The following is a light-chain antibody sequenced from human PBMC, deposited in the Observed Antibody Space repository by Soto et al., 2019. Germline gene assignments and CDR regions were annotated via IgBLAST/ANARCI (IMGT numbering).Light chain of an antibody. CDR2: EVS. Sequence: QSALTQPASVSGSPGQSITISCTGTSSDVGGYNYVSWYQHHPGKAPKLMIYEVSNRPSGVSNRFSVSKSGNTASLTISGLQAEDEADYYCSSYTSSSTLVFGGGTKLTVL. J-gene: IGLJ3*02. CDR3: SSYTSSSTLV. V-gene: IGLV2-14*01. CDR1: SSDVGGYNY.